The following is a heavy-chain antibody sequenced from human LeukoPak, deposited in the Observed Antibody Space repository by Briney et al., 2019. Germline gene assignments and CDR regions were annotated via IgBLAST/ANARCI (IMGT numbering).Heavy chain of an antibody. Sequence: PGGSLRLSCAASGFTFTTYWMNWVRQAPGKGLEWVANIKQDGSEKYYVDSVKGRFTISRDHAKNSVYLQMNSLRAEDTAVYYCARALYDSSGYFYHWGQGTLVTVSS. D-gene: IGHD3-22*01. V-gene: IGHV3-7*01. CDR1: GFTFTTYW. CDR2: IKQDGSEK. J-gene: IGHJ4*02. CDR3: ARALYDSSGYFYH.